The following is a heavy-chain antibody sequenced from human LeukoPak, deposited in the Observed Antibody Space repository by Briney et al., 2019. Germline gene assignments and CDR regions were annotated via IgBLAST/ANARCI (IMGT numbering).Heavy chain of an antibody. CDR3: AKGGGYEAQYYYYYLDV. J-gene: IGHJ6*03. CDR2: ISVSGGTT. CDR1: GFTLSTYA. V-gene: IGHV3-23*01. D-gene: IGHD5-12*01. Sequence: GGSLRLSCAASGFTLSTYAMGWVRQAPGRGLEWVSSISVSGGTTYYADSVKGRFTISRDGSKNTLYLQMKSLRAEDTAVYYCAKGGGYEAQYYYYYLDVWGKGTTVTISS.